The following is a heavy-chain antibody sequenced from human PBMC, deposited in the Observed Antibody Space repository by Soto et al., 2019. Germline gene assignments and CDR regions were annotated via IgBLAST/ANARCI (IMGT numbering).Heavy chain of an antibody. CDR3: ARYRRIAVAGIGGFDY. V-gene: IGHV1-18*01. D-gene: IGHD6-19*01. J-gene: IGHJ4*02. Sequence: QVQLVQSGAEVKKPGASVKVSCKASGYTFTSYGISWVRQAPGQGLEWMGWISAYNGNTNYAQKLQGRVTMTTDTSTRTAYMEVRSLRSYDTAVYYCARYRRIAVAGIGGFDYWGQGTLVTVSS. CDR1: GYTFTSYG. CDR2: ISAYNGNT.